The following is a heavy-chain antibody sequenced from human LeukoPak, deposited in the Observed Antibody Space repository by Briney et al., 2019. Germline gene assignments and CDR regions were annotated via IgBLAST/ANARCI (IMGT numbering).Heavy chain of an antibody. CDR3: ARGYCSSTSCQYYLDY. CDR1: GYSFTSSA. J-gene: IGHJ4*02. V-gene: IGHV1-3*01. CDR2: IYPGNGNT. D-gene: IGHD2-2*01. Sequence: ASVKVSCKASGYSFTSSAMHWVRQALGQRLEWMGWIYPGNGNTQFSQNFQGRVTFTRDTSASTAYMELSSLRSEDTAVYYCARGYCSSTSCQYYLDYWGQGTLVTVSS.